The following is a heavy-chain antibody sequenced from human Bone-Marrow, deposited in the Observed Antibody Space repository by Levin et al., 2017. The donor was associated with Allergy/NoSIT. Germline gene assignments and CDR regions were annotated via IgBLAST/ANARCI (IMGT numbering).Heavy chain of an antibody. D-gene: IGHD2-15*01. J-gene: IGHJ4*02. CDR2: IYNSGST. CDR1: GGSISSYY. V-gene: IGHV4-59*08. Sequence: SETLSLTCTVSGGSISSYYWSRTRQPPGKGLEWIGYIYNSGSTNYNPSLKSRVTISVDTSKNQFSLKLSSVTAADTAVYYCARTLKAVYYFDYWGQGTLVTVSS. CDR3: ARTLKAVYYFDY.